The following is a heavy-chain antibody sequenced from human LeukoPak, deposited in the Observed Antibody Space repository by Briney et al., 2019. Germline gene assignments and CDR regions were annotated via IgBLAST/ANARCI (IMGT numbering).Heavy chain of an antibody. CDR3: ARGPATRVYYFDY. Sequence: GGSLRLSCAASGVTFSNYAMSWVRQAPGKGLEWVSVISGSSGSTYYADAVKGRFTISRDNSKNTLYLQMDSLRAEDTAVYYCARGPATRVYYFDYWGQGTLVTVSS. J-gene: IGHJ4*02. D-gene: IGHD1-26*01. CDR1: GVTFSNYA. CDR2: ISGSSGST. V-gene: IGHV3-23*01.